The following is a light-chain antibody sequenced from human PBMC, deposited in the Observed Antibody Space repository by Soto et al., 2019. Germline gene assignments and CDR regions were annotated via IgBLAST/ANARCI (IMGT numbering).Light chain of an antibody. CDR3: CSYLGSSTV. V-gene: IGLV2-23*01. Sequence: QSALTQPAYVSGYPGQSITISCTGVSGDVGNYNLVSWYQQHPAKAPKLIIYEDDKRPSGVSNRFSGSKSGDTASLTISGLQSEDEAAYYCCSYLGSSTVFGGGTQLTVL. CDR1: SGDVGNYNL. CDR2: EDD. J-gene: IGLJ7*01.